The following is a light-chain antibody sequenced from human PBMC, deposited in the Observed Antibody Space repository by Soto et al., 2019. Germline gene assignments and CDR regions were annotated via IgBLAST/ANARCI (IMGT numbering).Light chain of an antibody. CDR1: SSDVGGYNY. V-gene: IGLV2-11*01. CDR3: CSYGGSYTLL. J-gene: IGLJ2*01. Sequence: QSALTQPRSVSGSPGQSVTISCTGTSSDVGGYNYVSWYQHHPGKAPKLMIYDVSKRPSGVPDRFSGSKSGNTASLTISGLQADDEADYYCCSYGGSYTLLFGGGTQLTVL. CDR2: DVS.